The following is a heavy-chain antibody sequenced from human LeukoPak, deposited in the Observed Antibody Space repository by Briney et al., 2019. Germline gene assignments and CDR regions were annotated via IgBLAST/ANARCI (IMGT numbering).Heavy chain of an antibody. CDR3: ARGGPRFGIAARLRSALDY. CDR1: GYTFTDYY. Sequence: GASVKVSFKASGYTFTDYYMHWVRQAPGQGLEWMGWINPNSGGTNYAQKFQGRVTMTRDTSISTAYMELSRLRSDDTAVYYCARGGPRFGIAARLRSALDYWGQGTLVTVSS. CDR2: INPNSGGT. J-gene: IGHJ4*02. D-gene: IGHD6-6*01. V-gene: IGHV1-2*02.